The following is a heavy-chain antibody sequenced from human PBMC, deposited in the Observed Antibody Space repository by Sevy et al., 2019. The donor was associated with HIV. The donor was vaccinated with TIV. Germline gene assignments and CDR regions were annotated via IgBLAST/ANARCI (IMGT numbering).Heavy chain of an antibody. CDR2: ISYDGSNK. V-gene: IGHV3-30*18. CDR3: AKGFGYSKENTYYYYGMDV. J-gene: IGHJ6*02. D-gene: IGHD4-4*01. CDR1: GFTFSSYG. Sequence: GGSLRLSCAASGFTFSSYGMHWVRQAPGKGLEWVAVISYDGSNKYYADSVKGRFTISRDNSKNTLYLQMNSLRAEDTAVDYCAKGFGYSKENTYYYYGMDVWGQGTTVTVSS.